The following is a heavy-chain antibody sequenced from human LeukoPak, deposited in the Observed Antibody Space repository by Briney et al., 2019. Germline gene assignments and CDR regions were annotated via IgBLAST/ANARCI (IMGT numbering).Heavy chain of an antibody. J-gene: IGHJ6*02. CDR3: AKDFSYRRHYYYGMDV. Sequence: GGSLRLSCAASGFTFSSYGMHWVRQAPGKGLEWVAVISYDGSNKYYADSVKGRFTISRDNSKNTLYPQMNSLRAEDTAVYYCAKDFSYRRHYYYGMDVWGQGTTVTVSS. CDR2: ISYDGSNK. CDR1: GFTFSSYG. V-gene: IGHV3-30*18. D-gene: IGHD3-16*02.